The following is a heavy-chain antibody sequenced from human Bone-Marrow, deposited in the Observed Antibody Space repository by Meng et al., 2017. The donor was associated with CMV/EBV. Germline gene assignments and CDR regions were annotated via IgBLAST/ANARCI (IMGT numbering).Heavy chain of an antibody. CDR1: GGSINSSSYF. Sequence: SETLSLTCTVSGGSINSSSYFWGWIRQPPGKGLEWIGSLYDSGRTYYNPSLKSRVTISVDTSKNQFSLKLSSVTAADTAVYYCARAGVFPRYFQHWGQGTLVTVSS. V-gene: IGHV4-39*07. D-gene: IGHD2-21*01. CDR3: ARAGVFPRYFQH. J-gene: IGHJ1*01. CDR2: LYDSGRT.